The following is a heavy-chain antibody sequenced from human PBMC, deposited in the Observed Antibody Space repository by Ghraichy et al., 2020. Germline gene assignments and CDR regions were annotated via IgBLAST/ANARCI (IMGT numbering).Heavy chain of an antibody. CDR2: IWYDGSNK. D-gene: IGHD4-23*01. CDR3: ARDHDYGGNRHYWYFGL. CDR1: GFTFRSYG. J-gene: IGHJ2*01. Sequence: GGSLRLSCAASGFTFRSYGMHWVRQAPGKGLEWVAVIWYDGSNKYYADSVKGRFTISRDNSKNTLYLQLNSLRAEDTAVYHCARDHDYGGNRHYWYFGLWGRGALVTVSS. V-gene: IGHV3-33*01.